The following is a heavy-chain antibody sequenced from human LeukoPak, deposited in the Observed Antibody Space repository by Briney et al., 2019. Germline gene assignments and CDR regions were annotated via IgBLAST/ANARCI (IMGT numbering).Heavy chain of an antibody. CDR3: ARAYCSGGSCLAGGRNFDY. J-gene: IGHJ4*02. D-gene: IGHD2-15*01. Sequence: SVKVSCKASGGTFSSYAISWVRQAPGQGLEWMGGIIPIFGTANYAQKFQGRVTITADESTSTAYMELSSLRSEDTAVYYCARAYCSGGSCLAGGRNFDYWGQGTLVTVSS. CDR2: IIPIFGTA. CDR1: GGTFSSYA. V-gene: IGHV1-69*13.